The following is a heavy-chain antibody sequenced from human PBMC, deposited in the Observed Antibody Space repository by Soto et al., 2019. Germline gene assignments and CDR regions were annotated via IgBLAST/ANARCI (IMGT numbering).Heavy chain of an antibody. Sequence: ASETLSLTCAVSGGSISSGFYSWSWIRQPPGKGLEWIGYIYHSGSIYYNPSLKSRVTISVDRSENQFSLKLSSVTAADTAVYYRPRVHAPWAQRTLVPVSS. J-gene: IGHJ5*02. CDR3: PRVHAP. CDR1: GGSISSGFYS. CDR2: IYHSGSI. V-gene: IGHV4-30-2*01.